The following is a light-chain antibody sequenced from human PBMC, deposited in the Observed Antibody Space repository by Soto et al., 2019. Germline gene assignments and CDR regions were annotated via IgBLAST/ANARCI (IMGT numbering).Light chain of an antibody. CDR2: DAY. V-gene: IGKV3-11*01. J-gene: IGKJ4*02. CDR1: QSISVY. Sequence: EMVLTQSPATLSLSPGERATLSCRASQSISVYLAWYQQKLGQAPRLLISDAYNRATGIPARFSGSGSGTDFTLTISSLEPEDFAVSYCQQRGNWPLTVGGGTKV. CDR3: QQRGNWPLT.